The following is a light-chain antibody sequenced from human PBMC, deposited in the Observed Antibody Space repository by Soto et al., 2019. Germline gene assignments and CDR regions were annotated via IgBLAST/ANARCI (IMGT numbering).Light chain of an antibody. CDR3: QQYNSYPLT. V-gene: IGKV1-5*01. CDR1: QSVRSW. Sequence: DIQMTQSPTTLSASVGDRVTNTRRASQSVRSWLAWYQQKPGTAPKLLIFDASRLDSGVPSRFSGSASGTEFTLTISSLQPDDFATYYCQQYNSYPLTFGGGTKVDIK. CDR2: DAS. J-gene: IGKJ4*01.